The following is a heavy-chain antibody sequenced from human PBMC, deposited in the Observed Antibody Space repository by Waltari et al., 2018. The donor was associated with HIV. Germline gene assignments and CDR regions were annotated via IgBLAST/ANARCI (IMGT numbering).Heavy chain of an antibody. Sequence: EVQLLEYGGGLVQPGGSLRLSCAASGFTFSSYAMSWVRQAPGKGLEWVSSIRGRCGSTYYAHSVKGRFTISRDNSKNTLYLQMNSLRAEDTAVYYCAKGGSSTSCFDYWGQGTLVTVSS. CDR3: AKGGSSTSCFDY. CDR2: IRGRCGST. V-gene: IGHV3-23*01. D-gene: IGHD2-2*01. J-gene: IGHJ4*02. CDR1: GFTFSSYA.